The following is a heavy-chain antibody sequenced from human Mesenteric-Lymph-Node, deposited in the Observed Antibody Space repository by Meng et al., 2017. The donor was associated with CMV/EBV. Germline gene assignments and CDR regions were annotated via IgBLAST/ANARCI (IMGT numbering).Heavy chain of an antibody. CDR3: ARDPRPSNYYFDY. J-gene: IGHJ4*02. CDR1: GYSFSSYG. CDR2: ITAYNGKT. V-gene: IGHV1-18*01. Sequence: ASVKVSCKASGYSFSSYGISWVRQAPGQGLEYMGWITAYNGKTNTIYAQNFQGRVTLTTDTSTSTAYMELRSLRSDDTAVYYCARDPRPSNYYFDYWGQGALVTVSS.